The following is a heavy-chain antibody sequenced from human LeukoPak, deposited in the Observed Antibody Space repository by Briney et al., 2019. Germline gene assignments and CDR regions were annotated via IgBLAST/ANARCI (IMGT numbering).Heavy chain of an antibody. CDR3: ARVGFDYVWGSYRYSDY. CDR1: GFTFSSYA. D-gene: IGHD3-16*02. J-gene: IGHJ4*02. CDR2: ISGSGGST. V-gene: IGHV3-23*01. Sequence: PGGSLRLSCAASGFTFSSYAMSWVRQAPGKGLEWVSAISGSGGSTYYADSVKGRFTISRDNSKNTLYLQMNSLRAEDTAVYYCARVGFDYVWGSYRYSDYWGQGTLVTVSS.